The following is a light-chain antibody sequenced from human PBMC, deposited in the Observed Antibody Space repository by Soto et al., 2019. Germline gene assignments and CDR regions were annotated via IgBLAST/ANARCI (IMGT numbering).Light chain of an antibody. J-gene: IGKJ1*01. CDR1: QGISNY. CDR2: SAS. CDR3: QKYNSALWT. Sequence: DIQMTQSPSSLSASVGDRVTITCRASQGISNYLAWYQQKPGKVPQLLIYSASVLQSGVPSRFSGSGSETDFTLTISSLQSEDVATYYCQKYNSALWTFGQGTNVEIK. V-gene: IGKV1-27*01.